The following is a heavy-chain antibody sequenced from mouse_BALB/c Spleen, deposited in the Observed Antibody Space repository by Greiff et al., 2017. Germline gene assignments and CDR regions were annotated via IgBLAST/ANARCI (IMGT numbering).Heavy chain of an antibody. J-gene: IGHJ4*01. CDR3: TRTLQGGYAMDY. V-gene: IGHV1-5*01. CDR1: GYTFTSYW. Sequence: VQLKQSGTVLARPGASVKMSCKASGYTFTSYWMHWVKQRPGQGLEWIGAIYPGNSDTSYNQKFKGKAKLTAVTSTSTAYMELSSLTSEDSAVYYCTRTLQGGYAMDYWGQGTSVTVSS. CDR2: IYPGNSDT. D-gene: IGHD1-1*01.